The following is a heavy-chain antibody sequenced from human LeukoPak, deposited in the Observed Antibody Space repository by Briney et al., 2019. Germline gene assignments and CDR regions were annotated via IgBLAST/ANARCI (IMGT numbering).Heavy chain of an antibody. J-gene: IGHJ4*02. CDR1: GFTFSRHG. CDR3: ARDRAWNYFDY. D-gene: IGHD3-3*01. V-gene: IGHV3-30*03. Sequence: RPGGSLRLSCAPSGFTFSRHGMHWVRQAPGKGLEWVAIISNDGSRKYYAHSVEGRFTISRDNSKNTLYLQMDSLRAEDTAVYYCARDRAWNYFDYWGQGTLVTVSS. CDR2: ISNDGSRK.